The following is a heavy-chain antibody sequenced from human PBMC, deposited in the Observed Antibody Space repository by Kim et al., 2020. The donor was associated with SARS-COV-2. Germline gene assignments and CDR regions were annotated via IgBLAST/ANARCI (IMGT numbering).Heavy chain of an antibody. V-gene: IGHV3-23*01. D-gene: IGHD3-22*01. Sequence: VKCRFTISRDNSKNTLYLQINSLRAEDTAVYYCAKDHYDSSGYYNFWGMDVWGQGTTVTVSS. CDR3: AKDHYDSSGYYNFWGMDV. J-gene: IGHJ6*02.